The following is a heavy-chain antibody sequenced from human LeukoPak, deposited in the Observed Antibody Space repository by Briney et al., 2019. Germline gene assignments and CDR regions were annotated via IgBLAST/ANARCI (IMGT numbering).Heavy chain of an antibody. Sequence: GTSLRLSCAASGFTFSSYGMHWVRQRPGKGLEWVTVMWSNESHKYYADSVKGRFTVSRDSAKSTLYLQIESLKVEDTAVYYCARDFAGYSSGWYAGRAADYWGQGTLVTVSS. D-gene: IGHD6-19*01. CDR2: MWSNESHK. V-gene: IGHV3-33*01. J-gene: IGHJ4*02. CDR3: ARDFAGYSSGWYAGRAADY. CDR1: GFTFSSYG.